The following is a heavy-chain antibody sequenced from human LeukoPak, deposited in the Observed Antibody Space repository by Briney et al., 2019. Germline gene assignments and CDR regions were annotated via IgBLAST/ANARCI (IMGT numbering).Heavy chain of an antibody. CDR1: GFTFSSYA. CDR3: AKDLVTMIVVDDAFDI. CDR2: ISDSGGKT. J-gene: IGHJ3*02. Sequence: GGSLRLSCAASGFTFSSYAMSWVRQAPGKGLEWVSAISDSGGKTYYADSVEGRFTISRDNSKNTPYLQMNSLRAEDTAVYYCAKDLVTMIVVDDAFDIWGQGTMVTVSS. V-gene: IGHV3-23*01. D-gene: IGHD3-22*01.